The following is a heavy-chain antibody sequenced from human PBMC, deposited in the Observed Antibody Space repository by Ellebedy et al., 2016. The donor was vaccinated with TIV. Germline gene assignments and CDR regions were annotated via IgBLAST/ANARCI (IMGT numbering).Heavy chain of an antibody. J-gene: IGHJ4*02. D-gene: IGHD3-22*01. CDR1: GFTFSSYA. CDR3: AKGRGGGSDSSAPRYYFDY. CDR2: ISSTGSRT. Sequence: PGGSLRLSCAASGFTFSSYAMSWVRQAPGKGLELVSTISSTGSRTYYADSVEGRFIISRDNSKKTLYLQMDNLRAEETAVYYCAKGRGGGSDSSAPRYYFDYWGLGTLVTVSS. V-gene: IGHV3-23*01.